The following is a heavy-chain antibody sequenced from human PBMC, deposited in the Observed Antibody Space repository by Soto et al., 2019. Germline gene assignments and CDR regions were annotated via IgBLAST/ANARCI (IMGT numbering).Heavy chain of an antibody. V-gene: IGHV4-59*08. CDR2: IYYTGST. D-gene: IGHD1-7*01. CDR1: GGAISSYN. Sequence: ETLSLTCTVSGGAISSYNWNWIRQPPGKGLEWIGYIYYTGSTNYNPSLKSRVTISVDTSKNQFSLKLSSVTAADTAVYYCARLKMTGTLDAFDIWGQGTMVTVSS. CDR3: ARLKMTGTLDAFDI. J-gene: IGHJ3*02.